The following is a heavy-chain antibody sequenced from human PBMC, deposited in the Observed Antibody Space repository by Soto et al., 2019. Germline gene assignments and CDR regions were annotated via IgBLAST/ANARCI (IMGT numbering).Heavy chain of an antibody. CDR3: ARDTPPTDY. CDR1: GYTFTSYH. Sequence: QVQLVQSGAEVKKPGASVKVSCKTSGYTFTSYHISWVRQAPGQGREWMGWSSAYNTNTNYAQKFQGRVTMTTDTLTITAYIELRSLRSDDTSVYYCARDTPPTDYWGQGTLVPVSS. CDR2: SSAYNTNT. V-gene: IGHV1-18*01. J-gene: IGHJ4*02.